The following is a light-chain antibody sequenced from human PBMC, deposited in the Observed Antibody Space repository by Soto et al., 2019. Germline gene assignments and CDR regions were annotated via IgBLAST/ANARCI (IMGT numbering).Light chain of an antibody. Sequence: DIQMTQSPSTLSASVGDRVTITCRASQSISSWLAWYQQKPGKAPKLLIYKACNLESGVPSRFSGSGSGTEFTLTISSLQPDDFATYYCQQYNSYPWTFGQGTKVEIK. J-gene: IGKJ1*01. CDR2: KAC. V-gene: IGKV1-5*03. CDR1: QSISSW. CDR3: QQYNSYPWT.